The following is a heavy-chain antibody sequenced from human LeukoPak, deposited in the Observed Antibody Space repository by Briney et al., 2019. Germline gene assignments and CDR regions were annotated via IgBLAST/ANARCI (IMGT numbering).Heavy chain of an antibody. CDR3: AKDDSRLRIGHFDY. CDR1: GFTFSSYG. Sequence: GGSLRLSCAASGFTFSSYGMHWVRQAPGKGLEWVAFIRYDGSNKYYADSVKGRFTISRDNSKNTLYLQMNSLRAEDTAVYYCAKDDSRLRIGHFDYWGQGTLVTVSS. V-gene: IGHV3-30*02. CDR2: IRYDGSNK. J-gene: IGHJ4*02. D-gene: IGHD2-15*01.